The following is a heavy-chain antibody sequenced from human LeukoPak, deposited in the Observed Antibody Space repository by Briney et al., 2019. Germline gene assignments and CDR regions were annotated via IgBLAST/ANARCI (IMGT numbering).Heavy chain of an antibody. CDR3: ARDFMADFGVVIPLNHFDY. Sequence: GASVKVSCKASGYTFTSYGISWVRQAPGQGLEWMGWISAYNGNPNYAQTLQGRVTMTTDTSPSTAYMELRSLRSDDTAVYYCARDFMADFGVVIPLNHFDYWGQGTLVTVSS. CDR1: GYTFTSYG. CDR2: ISAYNGNP. V-gene: IGHV1-18*01. D-gene: IGHD3-3*01. J-gene: IGHJ4*02.